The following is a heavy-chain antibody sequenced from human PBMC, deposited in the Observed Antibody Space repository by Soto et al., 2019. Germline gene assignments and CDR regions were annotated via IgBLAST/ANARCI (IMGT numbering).Heavy chain of an antibody. CDR3: APAYGGRSLY. V-gene: IGHV2-5*02. CDR1: GFSLPTDRVG. D-gene: IGHD1-26*01. Sequence: QITLKESGPTLVKPTQTLTLTCTFSGFSLPTDRVGVGWIRQPPGKALEWLAVIYWDDTKTYRPSLKSRLTITKDTSKNLVALTMTDMAPVDTATYYCAPAYGGRSLYWGQGTLVTVSS. CDR2: IYWDDTK. J-gene: IGHJ4*02.